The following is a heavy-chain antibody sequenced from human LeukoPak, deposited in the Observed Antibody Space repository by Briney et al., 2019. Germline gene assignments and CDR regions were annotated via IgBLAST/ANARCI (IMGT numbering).Heavy chain of an antibody. J-gene: IGHJ6*03. V-gene: IGHV1-18*01. D-gene: IGHD3-3*01. CDR1: GYTFTSSG. CDR3: ARGPGITIFGVVTYYYYYMDV. CDR2: ISAYNGNT. Sequence: ASVKVSCKASGYTFTSSGISWVRQAPGQGLEWMGWISAYNGNTNYAQKLQGRVTMTTDTSTSTAYMELRSLRSDDTAVYYCARGPGITIFGVVTYYYYYMDVWGKGTTVTVSS.